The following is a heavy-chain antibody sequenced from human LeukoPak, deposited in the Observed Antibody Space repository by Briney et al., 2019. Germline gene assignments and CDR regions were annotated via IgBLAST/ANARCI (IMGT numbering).Heavy chain of an antibody. J-gene: IGHJ4*02. Sequence: ESGPTLVNPTPTLTLTCTFSGFSLRTSGVGVGWIRQPPGKALEWIALIYWDDDKRYSPSLKSRLTITKDTSKTQVVLTMTSMDPVDTATYYCALLVATIETFDYWGQGTLVTVSS. V-gene: IGHV2-5*02. D-gene: IGHD5-12*01. CDR1: GFSLRTSGVG. CDR3: ALLVATIETFDY. CDR2: IYWDDDK.